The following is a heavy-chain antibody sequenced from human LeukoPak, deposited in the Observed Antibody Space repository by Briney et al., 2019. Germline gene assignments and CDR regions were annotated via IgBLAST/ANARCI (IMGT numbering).Heavy chain of an antibody. CDR3: ARDKGASGYDIGAFDI. J-gene: IGHJ3*02. D-gene: IGHD5-12*01. Sequence: GGSLRLSCAASGFTFSSYGMHWVRQAPGKGLEWVAVIGDDGSNKYYADSLKGRFTISRDNSKNTLYLQMNSLRAEDTAVYYCARDKGASGYDIGAFDISGQGTIVTVSS. V-gene: IGHV3-33*01. CDR1: GFTFSSYG. CDR2: IGDDGSNK.